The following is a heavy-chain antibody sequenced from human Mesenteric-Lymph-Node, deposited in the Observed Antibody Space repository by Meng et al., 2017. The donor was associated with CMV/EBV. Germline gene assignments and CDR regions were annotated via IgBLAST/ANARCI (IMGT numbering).Heavy chain of an antibody. D-gene: IGHD6-13*01. CDR2: ISRSSTHI. Sequence: GGSLRLSCAASGFTFSAYNMHWVRQAPGQGLEWVSSISRSSTHIYYADSVKGRFTMSRDNAKNSLYLQMNSLRAEDTAVYYCARDGRSGSNWQNNWFDSWGQGSLVTVSS. CDR1: GFTFSAYN. CDR3: ARDGRSGSNWQNNWFDS. J-gene: IGHJ5*01. V-gene: IGHV3-21*01.